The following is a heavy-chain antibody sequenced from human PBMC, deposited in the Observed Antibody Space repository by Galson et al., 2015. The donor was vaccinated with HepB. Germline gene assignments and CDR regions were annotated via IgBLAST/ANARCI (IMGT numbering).Heavy chain of an antibody. CDR3: ARAGGEAARPKVSHYYYYMDV. CDR2: INHSGST. CDR1: GGSFSGYY. V-gene: IGHV4-34*01. J-gene: IGHJ6*03. D-gene: IGHD6-6*01. Sequence: ETLSLTCAVYGGSFSGYYWSWIRQPPGKGLEWIGEINHSGSTNYNPSLKSRVTISVDTSKNQFSLKLSSVTAADTAVYYCARAGGEAARPKVSHYYYYMDVWGKGTTVTVSS.